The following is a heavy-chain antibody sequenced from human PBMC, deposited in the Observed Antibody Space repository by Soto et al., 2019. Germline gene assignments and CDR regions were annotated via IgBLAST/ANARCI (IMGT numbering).Heavy chain of an antibody. J-gene: IGHJ4*02. V-gene: IGHV2-5*02. Sequence: SGPTLVNPTQTLTLTCTFSGFSLSTSGVGVGWIRQPPGKALEWLALIYWDDDKRYSPSLKSRLTITKDTSKKQVVLTMTNMDPGDTATYYCARDSSGWYGFDYWGQGTLVTVSS. CDR1: GFSLSTSGVG. D-gene: IGHD6-19*01. CDR2: IYWDDDK. CDR3: ARDSSGWYGFDY.